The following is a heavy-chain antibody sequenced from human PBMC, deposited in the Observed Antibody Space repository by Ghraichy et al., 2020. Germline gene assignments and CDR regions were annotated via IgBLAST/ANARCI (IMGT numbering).Heavy chain of an antibody. CDR1: GYTFTSYD. Sequence: ASVKVSCKASGYTFTSYDINWVRQATGQGLEWMGWMNPNSGNTGYAQKFQGRVTMTRNTSISTAYMELSSLRSEDTAVYYCASATYYYDSSGYYLPYYYYGMDVWGQGTTVTVSS. CDR3: ASATYYYDSSGYYLPYYYYGMDV. J-gene: IGHJ6*02. V-gene: IGHV1-8*01. D-gene: IGHD3-22*01. CDR2: MNPNSGNT.